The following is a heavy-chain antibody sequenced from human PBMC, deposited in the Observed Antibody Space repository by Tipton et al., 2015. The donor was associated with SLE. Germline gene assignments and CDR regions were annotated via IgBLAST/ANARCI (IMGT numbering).Heavy chain of an antibody. V-gene: IGHV3-23*01. CDR2: VTGSGLTT. CDR1: GFTFSNYA. D-gene: IGHD5/OR15-5a*01. CDR3: AKGSTLGFDI. J-gene: IGHJ3*02. Sequence: SLRLSCAASGFTFSNYAMSWVRQAPGKGLEWVSSVTGSGLTTYYADSVKGRFTISINYSKDTMYLQMNSLRVDDTALYYCAKGSTLGFDIWGEGTMVTVSS.